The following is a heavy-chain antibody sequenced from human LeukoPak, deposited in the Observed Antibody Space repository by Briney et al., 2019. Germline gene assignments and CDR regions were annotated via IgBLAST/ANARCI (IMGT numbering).Heavy chain of an antibody. J-gene: IGHJ5*02. V-gene: IGHV3-30*18. Sequence: PGGSLRLSCAASGFSFSNFGMHWVRQAPGKGLEWVAVISYDGRNKYFADSVKGRLTISRDNSKNTVYLEMSSLRDEDTAVYYCAKDKRGSSGWYDHWGQGTLVIVSS. CDR1: GFSFSNFG. CDR2: ISYDGRNK. D-gene: IGHD6-19*01. CDR3: AKDKRGSSGWYDH.